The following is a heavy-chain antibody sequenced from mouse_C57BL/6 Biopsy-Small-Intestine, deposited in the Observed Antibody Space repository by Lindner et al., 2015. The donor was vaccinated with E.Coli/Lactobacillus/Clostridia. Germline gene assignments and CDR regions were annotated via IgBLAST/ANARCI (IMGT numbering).Heavy chain of an antibody. Sequence: VQLQESGAELVRPGTSVKVSCKASGYAFSNFLIEWVKQRPGQGLEWIGVINPGSGGTDYNERFKAKATLTADKSSTTAYIQLRSLTSEDSAVYFCATYGNFAYWGQGTLVTVSA. CDR2: INPGSGGT. V-gene: IGHV1-54*01. CDR1: GYAFSNFL. J-gene: IGHJ3*01. CDR3: ATYGNFAY. D-gene: IGHD2-1*01.